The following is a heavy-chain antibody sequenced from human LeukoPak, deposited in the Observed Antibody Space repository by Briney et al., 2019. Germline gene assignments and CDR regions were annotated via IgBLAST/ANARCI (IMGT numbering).Heavy chain of an antibody. D-gene: IGHD2/OR15-2a*01. Sequence: GGSLRPSCAASGFTFSSYGMHWVRQAPGKGLEWVAFIRYDGSNKYYADSVKGRFTISRDNSKNTLYLQMNSLRDEDTAVYYCAKGSGNLDYWGQGTLVTVSS. CDR1: GFTFSSYG. CDR3: AKGSGNLDY. V-gene: IGHV3-30*02. CDR2: IRYDGSNK. J-gene: IGHJ4*02.